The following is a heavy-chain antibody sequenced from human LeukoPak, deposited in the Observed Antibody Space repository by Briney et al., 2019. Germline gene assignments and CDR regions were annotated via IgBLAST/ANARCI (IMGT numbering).Heavy chain of an antibody. D-gene: IGHD5-24*01. J-gene: IGHJ3*02. CDR3: AKDSGVGMATTFSILDI. Sequence: GGSLRLSCAASGFTFSSYWMHWVRQAPGKGLVWVSRINSDGSSTSYADSVKGRFTISRDNAKNSLYLQMNSLRAEDTAVYYCAKDSGVGMATTFSILDIWGQGTMVTVSS. CDR2: INSDGSST. CDR1: GFTFSSYW. V-gene: IGHV3-74*01.